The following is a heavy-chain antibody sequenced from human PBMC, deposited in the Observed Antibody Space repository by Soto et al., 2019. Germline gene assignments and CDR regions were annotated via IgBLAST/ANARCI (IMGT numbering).Heavy chain of an antibody. J-gene: IGHJ4*02. D-gene: IGHD2-8*01. CDR2: IWYDGSNK. CDR3: ARGQPVLYYFDY. Sequence: QVPLVESGGGVVQPGRSLRLSCAASGFTFSSYGMHWVRQAPGKGLEWVAVIWYDGSNKYYADSVKGRFTISRDNSKNTLYLQMNSLRAEDTAVYYCARGQPVLYYFDYWGQGTLVTVSS. CDR1: GFTFSSYG. V-gene: IGHV3-33*01.